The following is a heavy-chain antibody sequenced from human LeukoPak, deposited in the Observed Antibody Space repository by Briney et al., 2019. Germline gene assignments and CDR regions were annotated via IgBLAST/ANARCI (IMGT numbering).Heavy chain of an antibody. V-gene: IGHV4-4*09. CDR2: IYTSGST. CDR1: GGSISSYY. CDR3: ARGGDGYNPFDY. Sequence: PSETLSLTCTVSGGSISSYYWSWIRQPPGKGLEWIGYIYTSGSTNYNPSLKSRVTISVDTSKNQFSLKLSSMTAADTAAYYCARGGDGYNPFDYWGQGTLVTVSS. D-gene: IGHD5-24*01. J-gene: IGHJ4*02.